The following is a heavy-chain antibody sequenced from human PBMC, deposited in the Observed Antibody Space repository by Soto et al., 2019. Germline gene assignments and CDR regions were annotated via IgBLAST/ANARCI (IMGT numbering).Heavy chain of an antibody. CDR1: GFSLSTSGVG. Sequence: ESGPTLVNPTQTLTLTCTFSGFSLSTSGVGVGWIRQPPGKALEWLALIYWNDDKRYSPSLKSRLTITKDTSKNQVVLTMTNMDPVDTATYYCALGIDYYDSSGRFFDYWAQGTLVPVSS. J-gene: IGHJ4*02. V-gene: IGHV2-5*01. CDR3: ALGIDYYDSSGRFFDY. D-gene: IGHD3-22*01. CDR2: IYWNDDK.